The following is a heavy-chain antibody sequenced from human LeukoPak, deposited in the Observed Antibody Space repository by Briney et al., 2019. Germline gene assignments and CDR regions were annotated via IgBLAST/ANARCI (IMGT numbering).Heavy chain of an antibody. CDR3: ARARYETRIWPKSRYDYYHYMDV. CDR1: GYTFTSYT. V-gene: IGHV1-3*03. Sequence: GASVKVSCKASGYTFTSYTIHWVRQAPGQRLEWMGWINAGNGSTKYPQEFQDRVTITRDTSASTAYMELSSLRSEDMAVYYCARARYETRIWPKSRYDYYHYMDVWGKGTTVTVSS. D-gene: IGHD3-3*01. J-gene: IGHJ6*03. CDR2: INAGNGST.